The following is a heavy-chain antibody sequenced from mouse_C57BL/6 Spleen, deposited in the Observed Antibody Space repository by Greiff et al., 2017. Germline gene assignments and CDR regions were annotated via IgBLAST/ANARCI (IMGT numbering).Heavy chain of an antibody. V-gene: IGHV1-82*01. CDR3: ARTSWGYAMDY. J-gene: IGHJ4*01. CDR2: IYPGDGDT. CDR1: GYAFSSSW. Sequence: VQLQQSGPELVKPGASVKISCKASGYAFSSSWMNWVKQRPGKGLEWIGRIYPGDGDTNYNGKFKGKATLTADKSSSTAYMQLSSLTSEDSAVYFCARTSWGYAMDYWGQGTSVTVSS. D-gene: IGHD4-1*01.